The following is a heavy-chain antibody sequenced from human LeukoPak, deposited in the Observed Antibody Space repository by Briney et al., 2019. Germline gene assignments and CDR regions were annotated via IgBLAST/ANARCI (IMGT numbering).Heavy chain of an antibody. D-gene: IGHD1-1*01. V-gene: IGHV3-7*01. CDR2: MNEDGSEK. CDR1: GFTLRDYW. J-gene: IGHJ4*02. Sequence: GGSLRLSCAASGFTLRDYWMSWVRQAPGKGLEWVANMNEDGSEKNYVDSVKGRFTISRDDAKNSLHLQMNSLRAEDTAVYYCARESTGERPGCWGQGTLVTVSS. CDR3: ARESTGERPGC.